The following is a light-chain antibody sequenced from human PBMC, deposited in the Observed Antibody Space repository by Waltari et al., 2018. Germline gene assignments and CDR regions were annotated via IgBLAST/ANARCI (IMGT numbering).Light chain of an antibody. CDR2: DVN. V-gene: IGLV2-14*03. CDR1: STDVGAYDY. J-gene: IGLJ1*01. Sequence: QSALAQPASVSGSPGQSITISCTGTSTDVGAYDYVSWYQQHPGKAPRLIIYDVNHRPSVLPDRCAGSKSGNTASLSISGLQAEDEADYYCNSFTTSFTFVFGTGTKVTVL. CDR3: NSFTTSFTFV.